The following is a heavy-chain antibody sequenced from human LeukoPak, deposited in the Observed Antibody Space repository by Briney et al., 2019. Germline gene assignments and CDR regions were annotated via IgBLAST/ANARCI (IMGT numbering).Heavy chain of an antibody. V-gene: IGHV6-1*01. CDR3: ARFLSTTWFLNWFDP. J-gene: IGHJ5*02. CDR1: GDSVSSESAA. CDR2: TYYRSKWYN. Sequence: SQTLSLTCAISGDSVSSESAAWNWIRQSPSRGLEWLGRTYYRSKWYNDYAESVKSRITINPDTSENQFSLQLNSVTPEDTAVYYCARFLSTTWFLNWFDPWGQGTRVTVSS. D-gene: IGHD6-13*01.